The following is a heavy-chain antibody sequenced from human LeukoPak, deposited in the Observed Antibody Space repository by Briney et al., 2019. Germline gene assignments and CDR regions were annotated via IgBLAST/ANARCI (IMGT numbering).Heavy chain of an antibody. CDR1: GGSFSGYY. V-gene: IGHV4-34*01. CDR3: AKTPNAFVRGGYYFEY. Sequence: SETLSLTCAVYGGSFSGYYWNWIRQPPGKGLEWIGEINHSGSTNYNLSLKSRVTISVDTSKNQFSLKLSSVTAADTAVYYCAKTPNAFVRGGYYFEYWGQGTLVTVSS. D-gene: IGHD6-6*01. J-gene: IGHJ4*02. CDR2: INHSGST.